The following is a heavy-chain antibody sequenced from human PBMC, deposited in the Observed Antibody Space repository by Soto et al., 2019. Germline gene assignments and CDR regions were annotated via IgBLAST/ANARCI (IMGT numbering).Heavy chain of an antibody. CDR3: AREELLMWFDP. CDR1: GYTFTSYG. V-gene: IGHV1-18*04. Sequence: ASVKVSCQASGYTFTSYGISWVRQARGQGLDWMGWISAYNGNTNYAQKLHGRATMTTDTSTSTAYMELRSLRSDDTAVYYCAREELLMWFDPWGQGTLVTVSS. J-gene: IGHJ5*02. D-gene: IGHD1-26*01. CDR2: ISAYNGNT.